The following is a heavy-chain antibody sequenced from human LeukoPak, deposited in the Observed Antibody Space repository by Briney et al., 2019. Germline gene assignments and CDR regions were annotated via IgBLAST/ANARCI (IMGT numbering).Heavy chain of an antibody. CDR3: ARGQCSNGVCSTDAFDI. Sequence: ASVKVSCKASGGTFTTYTINWVRQAPGQGLEWMGGIIAIFGSANYAQKFQGRVTITADKSTTTAYMELSSLTSEDTAVYYCARGQCSNGVCSTDAFDIWGQGTMVTVSS. D-gene: IGHD2-8*01. V-gene: IGHV1-69*06. CDR1: GGTFTTYT. J-gene: IGHJ3*02. CDR2: IIAIFGSA.